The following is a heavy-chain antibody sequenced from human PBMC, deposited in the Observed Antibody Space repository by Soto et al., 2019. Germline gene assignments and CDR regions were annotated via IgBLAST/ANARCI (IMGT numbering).Heavy chain of an antibody. Sequence: QVQLVQSGAEVKKPGSSVKVSCKASGGTFSSYAISWVRQAPGQGLEWMGGIIPIFGTANYAQKFQGRVTITADESTSTAYMELSSLRSEDTAVYYCARDRGGAGQTTMGTERTWGQGTLVTVSS. CDR3: ARDRGGAGQTTMGTERT. D-gene: IGHD5-18*01. V-gene: IGHV1-69*12. CDR2: IIPIFGTA. CDR1: GGTFSSYA. J-gene: IGHJ5*02.